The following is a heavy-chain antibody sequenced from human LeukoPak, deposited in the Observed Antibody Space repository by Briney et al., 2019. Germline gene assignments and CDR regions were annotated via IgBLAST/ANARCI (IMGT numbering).Heavy chain of an antibody. V-gene: IGHV3-7*01. Sequence: GGSLRLSCAASGFTFSSYWMSWVRQAPGKGLEWVANVKQDGSEKYYVDSVKGRFTISRDNAKNSLYLQMNSLRAEDTAVYYCARDSVPWYSSRWYTYYYGMDVWGQGTTVTVSS. CDR1: GFTFSSYW. J-gene: IGHJ6*02. CDR3: ARDSVPWYSSRWYTYYYGMDV. D-gene: IGHD6-13*01. CDR2: VKQDGSEK.